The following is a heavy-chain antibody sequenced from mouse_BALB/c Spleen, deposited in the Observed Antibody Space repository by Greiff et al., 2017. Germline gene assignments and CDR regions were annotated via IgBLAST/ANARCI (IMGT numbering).Heavy chain of an antibody. CDR3: ARNLLWLRRASYYYAMDY. CDR2: INPSTGYT. D-gene: IGHD2-2*01. Sequence: VQGVESGAELAKPGASVKMSCKASGYTFTSYWMHWVKQRPGQGLEWIGYINPSTGYTEYNQKFKDKATLTADKSSSTAYMQLSSLTSEDSAVYYCARNLLWLRRASYYYAMDYWGQGTSVTVSS. J-gene: IGHJ4*01. V-gene: IGHV1-7*01. CDR1: GYTFTSYW.